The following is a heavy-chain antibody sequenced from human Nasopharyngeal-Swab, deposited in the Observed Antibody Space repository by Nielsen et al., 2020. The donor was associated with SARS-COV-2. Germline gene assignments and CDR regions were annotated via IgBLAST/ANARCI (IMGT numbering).Heavy chain of an antibody. CDR2: IVVGSGNT. Sequence: WVRQAPGQRLEWIGWIVVGSGNTNYAQKFQERVTITRDMSTSTAYMELSSLRSEDTAVYYCAATVAGMGSYGDWGQGTLVRLL. D-gene: IGHD6-19*01. CDR3: AATVAGMGSYGD. J-gene: IGHJ4*02. V-gene: IGHV1-58*01.